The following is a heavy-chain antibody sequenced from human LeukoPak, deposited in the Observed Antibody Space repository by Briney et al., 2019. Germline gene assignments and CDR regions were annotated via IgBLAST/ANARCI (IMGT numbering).Heavy chain of an antibody. CDR3: ARDQSPSGSYRYDYGMDV. Sequence: VASVKVSCKASGGTFSSYAISWVRQARGQGLEWMGGIIPIFGTAKYAQKFQGRVTITAEESTSTAYMERRRMRAEETAVYYCARDQSPSGSYRYDYGMDVWGQGTTVTVSS. V-gene: IGHV1-69*01. CDR1: GGTFSSYA. D-gene: IGHD1-26*01. CDR2: IIPIFGTA. J-gene: IGHJ6*02.